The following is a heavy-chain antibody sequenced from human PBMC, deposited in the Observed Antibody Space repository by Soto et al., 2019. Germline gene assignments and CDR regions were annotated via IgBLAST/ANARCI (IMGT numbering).Heavy chain of an antibody. CDR2: IDYSGST. CDR3: ARHRGPMVRGVISNWFDP. CDR1: GGSISSSSYY. Sequence: QLQLQESGPGLVKPSETLSLTCTVSGGSISSSSYYWGWLRQPPGKGREWSGSIDYSGSTYYNPSRKSRVTISVDTSKNQSSLKLSSVTAADTAVYYCARHRGPMVRGVISNWFDPWGQGTLVTVSS. V-gene: IGHV4-39*01. D-gene: IGHD3-10*01. J-gene: IGHJ5*02.